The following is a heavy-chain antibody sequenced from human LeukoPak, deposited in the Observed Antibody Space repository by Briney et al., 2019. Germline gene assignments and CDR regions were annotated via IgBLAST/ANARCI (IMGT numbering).Heavy chain of an antibody. CDR1: GGSISSYY. Sequence: KPSETLSLTCTVSGGSISSYYWSWIRQPAGKGLEWIGRIYTSGSTNYNPPLKSRVTMSVDTSKNQFSLKLSSVTAADTAVYYCARSSSYYDFWSDSEGFDYWGQGTLVTVSS. D-gene: IGHD3-3*01. CDR3: ARSSSYYDFWSDSEGFDY. V-gene: IGHV4-4*07. J-gene: IGHJ4*02. CDR2: IYTSGST.